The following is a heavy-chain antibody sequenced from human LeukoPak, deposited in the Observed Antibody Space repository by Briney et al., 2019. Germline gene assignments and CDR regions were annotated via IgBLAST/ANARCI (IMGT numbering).Heavy chain of an antibody. CDR2: IYSGGST. J-gene: IGHJ4*02. D-gene: IGHD1-7*01. V-gene: IGHV3-66*01. CDR1: EFTVSTNY. CDR3: AKELELYDY. Sequence: GGSLRLSCAASEFTVSTNYMSWVRQAPGKGLEWVSVIYSGGSTYYADSVKGRFTISRDNSKNTLYLQMNSLRAEDTAVYYCAKELELYDYWGQGTLVTVSS.